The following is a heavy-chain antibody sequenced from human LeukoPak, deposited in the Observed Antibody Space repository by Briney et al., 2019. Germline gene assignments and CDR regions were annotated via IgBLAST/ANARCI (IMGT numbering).Heavy chain of an antibody. V-gene: IGHV4-59*01. CDR1: GGSISSYY. J-gene: IGHJ4*02. Sequence: SETLSLTCTVSGGSISSYYWSWIRQPPGKGLEWIGYIYYSGSTNYNPSLKSRVTISVDTSKNQFSLKLSSVTAADTAVYYCARVRYYDSSGYYYELLGGLFDYWGQGTLVTVSS. CDR3: ARVRYYDSSGYYYELLGGLFDY. D-gene: IGHD3-22*01. CDR2: IYYSGST.